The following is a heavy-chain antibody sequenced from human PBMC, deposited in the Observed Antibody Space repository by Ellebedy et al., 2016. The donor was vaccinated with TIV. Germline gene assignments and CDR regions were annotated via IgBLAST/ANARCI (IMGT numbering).Heavy chain of an antibody. V-gene: IGHV3-7*01. Sequence: GESLKIPCAASGFTFDTFSMSWVRQAPGKGPELVANIKQDGVGKYYVDSVQGRFTISRDSAKSSLYLQMNGLRAGDSAVYYCARIRAGGYNLFYFDYWGQGTPVTVSS. CDR1: GFTFDTFS. CDR2: IKQDGVGK. D-gene: IGHD5-24*01. CDR3: ARIRAGGYNLFYFDY. J-gene: IGHJ4*02.